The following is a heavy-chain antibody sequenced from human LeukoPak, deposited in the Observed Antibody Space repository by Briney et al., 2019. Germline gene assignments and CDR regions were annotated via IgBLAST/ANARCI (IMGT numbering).Heavy chain of an antibody. V-gene: IGHV3-21*01. Sequence: GGSLRLSCAVSGFTFSDYFMHWVRQAPGKGPEWVSSISTSGTYIHYEDSVKGRFTISRDNAKNSLYLQMDSLRVEDTAVYYCARDFAFSYPWGQGTLVTVSP. CDR1: GFTFSDYF. CDR2: ISTSGTYI. CDR3: ARDFAFSYP. J-gene: IGHJ5*02.